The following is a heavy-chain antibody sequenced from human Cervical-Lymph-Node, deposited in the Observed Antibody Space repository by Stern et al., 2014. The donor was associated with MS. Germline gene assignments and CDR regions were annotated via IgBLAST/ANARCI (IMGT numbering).Heavy chain of an antibody. CDR2: IIPIFDTT. V-gene: IGHV1-69*01. J-gene: IGHJ4*02. CDR1: GGSLSSHG. CDR3: ARRGERSSGYYDY. D-gene: IGHD3-22*01. Sequence: VQLEESGAEVREPGSSVKVSCKASGGSLSSHGIGWVRQAPGQGLEWMGGIIPIFDTTLYAQKFQGRVTITADESTGTAYMELSSLTSEDTAVYSCARRGERSSGYYDYWGQGTLVSVSS.